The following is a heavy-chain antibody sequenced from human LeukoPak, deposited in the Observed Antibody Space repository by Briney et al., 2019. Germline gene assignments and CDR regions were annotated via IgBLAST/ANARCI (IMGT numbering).Heavy chain of an antibody. V-gene: IGHV3-43*02. CDR2: FSGDAGST. J-gene: IGHJ4*02. CDR3: AKGDGYCSSTSCALVPFDY. D-gene: IGHD2-2*03. Sequence: GGSLRLSCAASGFTFDDYAMHWVRKAQGQGLEWVSLFSGDAGSTYYADSVKGRFTISRDNSKNSLYLQMNSLRTEDTALYYCAKGDGYCSSTSCALVPFDYWGQGTLVTVSS. CDR1: GFTFDDYA.